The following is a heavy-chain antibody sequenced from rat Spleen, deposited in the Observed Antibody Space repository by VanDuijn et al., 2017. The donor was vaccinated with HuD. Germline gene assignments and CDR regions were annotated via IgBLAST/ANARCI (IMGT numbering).Heavy chain of an antibody. V-gene: IGHV5-7*01. CDR2: ITYDGGGT. D-gene: IGHD1-4*01. CDR3: ARHTPDY. J-gene: IGHJ2*01. CDR1: GFTFSDYN. Sequence: EVQLMESGGGLVRPGRSLKLSCAASGFTFSDYNMAWVRQAPKKGLEWVATITYDGGGTYYRDSVKGRFTISRDTTKSTLYLQMDSLRSEDTATYYCARHTPDYWGQGVMVTVSS.